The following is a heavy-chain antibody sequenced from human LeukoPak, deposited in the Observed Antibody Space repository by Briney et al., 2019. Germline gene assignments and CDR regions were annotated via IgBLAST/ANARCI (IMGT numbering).Heavy chain of an antibody. CDR2: ISAYNGNT. D-gene: IGHD4-11*01. CDR3: ARGNFRLQYPYYYYGMDV. CDR1: GYTFTSYG. Sequence: ASVKVSCKASGYTFTSYGISWVRQAPGQGLEWMGWISAYNGNTNYAQKLQGRVTMTTDTSTSTAYVELRSLRSDDTAVYYCARGNFRLQYPYYYYGMDVWGQGTTVTVSS. V-gene: IGHV1-18*01. J-gene: IGHJ6*02.